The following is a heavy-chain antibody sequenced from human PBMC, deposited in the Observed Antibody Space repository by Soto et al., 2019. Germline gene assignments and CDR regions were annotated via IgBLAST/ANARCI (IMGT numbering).Heavy chain of an antibody. J-gene: IGHJ6*02. D-gene: IGHD3-22*01. Sequence: LRLSCAASGFTFSGSAMHWVRQASGKGLEWVGRIRSKANSYATAYAASVKGRFTISRDDSKNTAYLQMNSLKTEDTAVYYCTRHVVGGYYDSSGYSDYYGMDVWGQGTTVTVSS. CDR3: TRHVVGGYYDSSGYSDYYGMDV. CDR1: GFTFSGSA. CDR2: IRSKANSYAT. V-gene: IGHV3-73*01.